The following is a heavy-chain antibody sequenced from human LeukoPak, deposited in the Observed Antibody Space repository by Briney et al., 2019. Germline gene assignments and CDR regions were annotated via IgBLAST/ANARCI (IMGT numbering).Heavy chain of an antibody. D-gene: IGHD6-13*01. CDR1: GFTVSSNY. CDR2: IYSGGST. J-gene: IGHJ4*02. V-gene: IGHV3-66*01. Sequence: GGSLRLSCAASGFTVSSNYMSWVRQAPGKGLEWVSVIYSGGSTYYADSVKGRFTISRDNSKNTLYLQMNSLRAEDTAVYYCARDPAAADDFDYWGQGTLVTVSS. CDR3: ARDPAAADDFDY.